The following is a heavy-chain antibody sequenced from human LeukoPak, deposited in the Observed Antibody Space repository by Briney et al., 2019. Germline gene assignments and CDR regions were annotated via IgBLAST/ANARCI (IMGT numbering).Heavy chain of an antibody. D-gene: IGHD3-22*01. Sequence: SVKVSCKASGGTFSSYAISWVRQAPGQGLEWMGGIIPIFCTANYAQKFQGRVTITSGEYTSTAYMEMSSLRSEDTAVYYCARGPDYYDSSGYDYYYMDVWGKGTTVTVSS. CDR3: ARGPDYYDSSGYDYYYMDV. V-gene: IGHV1-69*13. J-gene: IGHJ6*03. CDR1: GGTFSSYA. CDR2: IIPIFCTA.